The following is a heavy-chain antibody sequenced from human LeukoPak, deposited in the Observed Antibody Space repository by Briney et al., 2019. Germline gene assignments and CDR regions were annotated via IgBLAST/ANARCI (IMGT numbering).Heavy chain of an antibody. D-gene: IGHD6-6*01. CDR2: ISYDGSNK. CDR3: ARGPFVYSSSPWDY. V-gene: IGHV3-30-3*01. Sequence: PGGSLRLSCAASGFTFSSYAMHWVRQAPGKGLEWVAVISYDGSNKYYADSVKGRFTISRDNSKNTLYLQMNSLRAEDMAVYYCARGPFVYSSSPWDYWGQGTLVTVSS. CDR1: GFTFSSYA. J-gene: IGHJ4*02.